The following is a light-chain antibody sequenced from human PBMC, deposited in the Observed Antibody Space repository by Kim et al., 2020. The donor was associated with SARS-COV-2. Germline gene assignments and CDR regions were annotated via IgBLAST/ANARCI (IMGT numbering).Light chain of an antibody. J-gene: IGLJ3*02. Sequence: QSALTQPASVSGSPGQSITISCTGTSSDVGGYNYVSWYQQHPGKAPKLMIYEVGNRPSGVSNRFSGSKSGNTASLTISGLQAEDEADYYCSSYTSSSTRVFGGGTQLTV. CDR2: EVG. CDR1: SSDVGGYNY. V-gene: IGLV2-14*01. CDR3: SSYTSSSTRV.